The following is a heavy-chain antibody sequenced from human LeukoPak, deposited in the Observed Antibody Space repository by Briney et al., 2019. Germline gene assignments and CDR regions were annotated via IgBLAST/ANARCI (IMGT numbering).Heavy chain of an antibody. J-gene: IGHJ4*02. CDR2: IIPIFGTA. Sequence: GASVKVSCKASGGTFSSYAISWVRQAPGQGLEWMGGIIPIFGTANYAQKFQGRVTITTDESTSTAYMELSSLRSEDTAVYYCAKRKGYCGGDNCYLFDSWGQGTLVTVSS. CDR3: AKRKGYCGGDNCYLFDS. D-gene: IGHD2-15*01. CDR1: GGTFSSYA. V-gene: IGHV1-69*05.